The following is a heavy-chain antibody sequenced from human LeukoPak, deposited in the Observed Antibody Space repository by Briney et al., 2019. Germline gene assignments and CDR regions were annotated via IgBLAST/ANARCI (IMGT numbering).Heavy chain of an antibody. V-gene: IGHV1-46*01. J-gene: IGHJ4*02. Sequence: ASVKVSCKASGYTFTSYYMHWVRQAPGQGLEWMGIINPSGGSTSYAQKFQGRVTMTRDTSINTAYMELSRLRSDDTAVYYCASKYCSGGNCDFPLLDYWGQGTLVTVSS. CDR3: ASKYCSGGNCDFPLLDY. D-gene: IGHD2-15*01. CDR1: GYTFTSYY. CDR2: INPSGGST.